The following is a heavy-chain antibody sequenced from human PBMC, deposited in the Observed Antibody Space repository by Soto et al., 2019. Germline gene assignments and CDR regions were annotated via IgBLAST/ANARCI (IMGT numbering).Heavy chain of an antibody. J-gene: IGHJ4*02. CDR1: DDSIRSSSYY. CDR2: IYYRGNT. CDR3: AGGIAARPLGY. Sequence: SETLSLTCTVSDDSIRSSSYYWRWIRQPPGKGLQWIGSIYYRGNTYYSPSLKSPVTISVDRSKNQFSLRLSSVTAADTAVYYCAGGIAARPLGYWGQGTLVTVS. V-gene: IGHV4-39*07. D-gene: IGHD6-6*01.